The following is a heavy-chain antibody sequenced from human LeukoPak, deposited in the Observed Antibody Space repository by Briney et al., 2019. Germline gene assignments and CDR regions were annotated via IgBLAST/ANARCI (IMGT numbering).Heavy chain of an antibody. CDR3: ARLAMVRGVITSGWFDP. CDR1: GYTFTGYY. J-gene: IGHJ5*02. Sequence: ASVKVSCKASGYTFTGYYMHWVRQAPGQGLEWMGWINPNSGGTNYAQKFQGRVTMTRDTSISTAYMELSRLRSDDTAVYYCARLAMVRGVITSGWFDPWGQGTLVTVSS. CDR2: INPNSGGT. D-gene: IGHD3-10*01. V-gene: IGHV1-2*02.